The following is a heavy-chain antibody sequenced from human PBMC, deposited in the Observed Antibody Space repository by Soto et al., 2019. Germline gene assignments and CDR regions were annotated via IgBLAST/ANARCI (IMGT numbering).Heavy chain of an antibody. CDR3: ASNMITFGDQPV. J-gene: IGHJ4*02. V-gene: IGHV3-48*02. CDR2: ISSGSSTI. CDR1: GFTFSSYS. D-gene: IGHD3-16*01. Sequence: HPGGSLRLSCAASGFTFSSYSMNWVRQAPGKGLEWVSYISSGSSTIYYADSVKGRFTISRDIAKSSLYLQMNSLRDEDTAVYYCASNMITFGDQPVWGQGTLVTGSS.